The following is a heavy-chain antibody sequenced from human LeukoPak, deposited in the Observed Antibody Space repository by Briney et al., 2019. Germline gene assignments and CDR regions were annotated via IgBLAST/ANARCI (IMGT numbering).Heavy chain of an antibody. Sequence: SETLSLTCTVSGGSISSYYWSWIRQPPGKGLECIGYIYSSGSTNYNPSLKSRVTISVDTSKNQFSLKLSSGTAADTAVYYCAGGGLWWLDYWGQGTLVTVAS. CDR1: GGSISSYY. CDR3: AGGGLWWLDY. J-gene: IGHJ4*02. V-gene: IGHV4-59*01. D-gene: IGHD4/OR15-4a*01. CDR2: IYSSGST.